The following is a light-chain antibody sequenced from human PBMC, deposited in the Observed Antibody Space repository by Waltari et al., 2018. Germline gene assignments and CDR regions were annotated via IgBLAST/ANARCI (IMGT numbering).Light chain of an antibody. CDR1: QSVRSD. Sequence: EIVLTQSPATLSLSPGERATLSCRASQSVRSDIAWYQPKPGQAPRLLIFDASNRAGGVPARFTGSGSGTDFTLTISSLEPEDFAVYYCQQRNNWPPITFGQGTRLEIK. CDR3: QQRNNWPPIT. J-gene: IGKJ5*01. CDR2: DAS. V-gene: IGKV3-11*01.